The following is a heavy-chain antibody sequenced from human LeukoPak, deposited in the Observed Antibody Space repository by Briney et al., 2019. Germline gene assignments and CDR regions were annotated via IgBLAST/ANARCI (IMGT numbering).Heavy chain of an antibody. Sequence: GRSLRLSCAASGFTVSSNYMSWVRQAPGKGLEWVSVIYSGGSTYYADSVKGRFTISRDNSKNTLYLQMNSLRAEDTAVYYCARGDGYSSSPTDYWGQGTLVTVSS. J-gene: IGHJ4*02. CDR1: GFTVSSNY. V-gene: IGHV3-53*01. CDR3: ARGDGYSSSPTDY. CDR2: IYSGGST. D-gene: IGHD6-6*01.